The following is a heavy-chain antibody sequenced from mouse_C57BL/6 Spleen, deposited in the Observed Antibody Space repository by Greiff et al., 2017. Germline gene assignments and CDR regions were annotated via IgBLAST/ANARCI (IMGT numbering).Heavy chain of an antibody. CDR3: ARDSRGDAMDY. CDR1: GYTFTSYW. Sequence: QVQLQQSGAELVMPGASVKLSCKASGYTFTSYWMHWVKQRPGQGLEWIGEIDPSDSSPNYNQKFKGKFTLTVDKSSSTAYMQLSSLTSEDSAVYYCARDSRGDAMDYGGQGTSVTVAS. J-gene: IGHJ4*01. CDR2: IDPSDSSP. V-gene: IGHV1-69*01.